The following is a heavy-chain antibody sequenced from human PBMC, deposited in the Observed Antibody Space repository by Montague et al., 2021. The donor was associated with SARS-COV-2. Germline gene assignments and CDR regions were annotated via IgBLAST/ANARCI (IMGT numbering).Heavy chain of an antibody. V-gene: IGHV3-30-3*01. J-gene: IGHJ4*02. CDR1: GFTFSSYA. CDR3: AAPRVKDY. CDR2: ISYDGSNK. Sequence: SLRLSCAASGFTFSSYAMHWVRQAPGKELEWVAVISYDGSNKYYADSVKGRFTISRDNSKNTLYLQMNSLRAEDTAVYYCAAPRVKDYWGQGTLVTVSS. D-gene: IGHD5-18*01.